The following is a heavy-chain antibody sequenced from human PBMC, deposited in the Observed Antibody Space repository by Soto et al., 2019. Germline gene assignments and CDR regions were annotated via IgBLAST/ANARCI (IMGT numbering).Heavy chain of an antibody. CDR3: TRERGEYCSDSTCYTGTFNWFDP. Sequence: PSETLSLTCAVSGGSISYGGYSWSWTRQPPGKGLEWIGYIHHSESIYYNPSLKSRVTISVDRSKNQFSLTLNSVTAADTAAYYCTRERGEYCSDSTCYTGTFNWFDPWGQGTLVTVSS. CDR2: IHHSESI. V-gene: IGHV4-30-2*01. CDR1: GGSISYGGYS. D-gene: IGHD2-2*02. J-gene: IGHJ5*02.